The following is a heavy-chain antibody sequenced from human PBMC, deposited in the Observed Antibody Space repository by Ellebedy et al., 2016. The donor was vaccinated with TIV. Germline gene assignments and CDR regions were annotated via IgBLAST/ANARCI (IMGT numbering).Heavy chain of an antibody. CDR3: ARGYASPNY. CDR2: IKQDGSEK. D-gene: IGHD2-8*01. J-gene: IGHJ4*02. V-gene: IGHV3-7*01. CDR1: GFTFSSYW. Sequence: GESLKISCAASGFTFSSYWMSWVRQAPGKGLEWMANIKQDGSEKYYVDSVKGRFTISRDKAKNSLYLQMNSLRAEDTAVYYCARGYASPNYWGQGTLVTVSS.